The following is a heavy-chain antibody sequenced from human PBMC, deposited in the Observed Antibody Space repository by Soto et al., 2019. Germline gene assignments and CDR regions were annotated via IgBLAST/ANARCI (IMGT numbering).Heavy chain of an antibody. Sequence: EVQLLESGGGLVQPGGSLRLSCAASGFTFSSYAMTWVRQAPGKGLEWVSGISGGGGSTFYADSVKGRFTLSSDNSKNTLYLQMNSLRAEDTAGYYWARQHTRTFDIWGQGTVVTVSS. V-gene: IGHV3-23*01. J-gene: IGHJ3*02. CDR3: ARQHTRTFDI. CDR2: ISGGGGST. CDR1: GFTFSSYA. D-gene: IGHD1-1*01.